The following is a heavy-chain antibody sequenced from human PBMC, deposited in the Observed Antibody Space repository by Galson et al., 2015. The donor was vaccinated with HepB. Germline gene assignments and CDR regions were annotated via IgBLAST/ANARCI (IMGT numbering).Heavy chain of an antibody. Sequence: SLRLSYAAYGVTVSNFALHWGRQAPGTGQEWVAIISFDGSDKYYADSVKGRFSISRDNFNNTVSLHMNGLRDEETATYSCAREGLDMAGTTGPIFDLWGRGTLVTVSS. CDR3: AREGLDMAGTTGPIFDL. D-gene: IGHD1-1*01. J-gene: IGHJ4*02. CDR2: ISFDGSDK. V-gene: IGHV3-30*01. CDR1: GVTVSNFA.